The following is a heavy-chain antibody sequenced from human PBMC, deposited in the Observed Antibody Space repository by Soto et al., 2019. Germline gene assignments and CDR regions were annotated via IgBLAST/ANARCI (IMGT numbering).Heavy chain of an antibody. V-gene: IGHV1-2*04. CDR3: ARGDSTDCSNGVCSFFYNHDMDV. CDR2: INPKSGGT. CDR1: GYSFTDYH. J-gene: IGHJ6*02. D-gene: IGHD2-8*01. Sequence: GASVKVSCKASGYSFTDYHIHWVRQAPGQGLEWLGRINPKSGGTSTAQKFQGWVSMTTDTSISTASMELTRLTSDDTAIYYCARGDSTDCSNGVCSFFYNHDMDVWGQGTTVTVSS.